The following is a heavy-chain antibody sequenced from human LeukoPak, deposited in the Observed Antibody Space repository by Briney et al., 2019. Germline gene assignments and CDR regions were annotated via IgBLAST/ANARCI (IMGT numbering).Heavy chain of an antibody. CDR3: ARDPNGDYIGAFDF. J-gene: IGHJ3*01. CDR1: GFTFSKFA. Sequence: PGGSLRLSCAVSGFTFSKFAMMWVRQAPGKGLEWVSAIRGSGDYTQYADSVRCRFTIFRDNSKNTLYLEMNTLRAEDTAVYFCARDPNGDYIGAFDFWGRGTMVTVS. V-gene: IGHV3-23*01. CDR2: IRGSGDYT. D-gene: IGHD4-17*01.